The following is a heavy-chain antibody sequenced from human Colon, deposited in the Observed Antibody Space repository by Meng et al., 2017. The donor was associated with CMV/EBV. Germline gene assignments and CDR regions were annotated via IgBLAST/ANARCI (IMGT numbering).Heavy chain of an antibody. CDR1: GISLSTSGVG. J-gene: IGHJ5*02. Sequence: LTCTFSGISLSTSGVGVGWIRQPPGKALEWLALIYWNDDKRFSPSLKSRLTITKDTSKNQVVLTMTNMDPVDTATYYCARRYGGNSYPWGQGTLVTVSS. V-gene: IGHV2-5*01. D-gene: IGHD4-23*01. CDR2: IYWNDDK. CDR3: ARRYGGNSYP.